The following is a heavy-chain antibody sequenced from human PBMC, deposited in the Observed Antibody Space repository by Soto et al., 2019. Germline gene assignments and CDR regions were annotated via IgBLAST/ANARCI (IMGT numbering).Heavy chain of an antibody. CDR2: ISDDGSNK. J-gene: IGHJ4*02. CDR1: GFTFSGYV. V-gene: IGHV3-30*18. D-gene: IGHD3-9*01. Sequence: GGSLRVSCAASGFTFSGYVMHWVRQDPGKGLEWVAVISDDGSNKYYIDSVKGRFTISRDNSNNTLYLQMNSLRAEDTAVYYCTKGRYFDLLPYYFDYWGQGTLVTVSS. CDR3: TKGRYFDLLPYYFDY.